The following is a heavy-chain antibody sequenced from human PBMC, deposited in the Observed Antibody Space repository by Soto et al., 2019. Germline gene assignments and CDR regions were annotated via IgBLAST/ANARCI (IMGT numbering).Heavy chain of an antibody. CDR2: ISYDGSNK. CDR3: ARAPGGMDV. Sequence: GSLRLAGAASVFTCSSYAMHWVRQAPGKGLEWVAVISYDGSNKYYADSVKGRFTISRDNSKNTLYLQMNSLRAEDTAVYYCARAPGGMDVWGQGTTVTVSS. CDR1: VFTCSSYA. J-gene: IGHJ6*02. V-gene: IGHV3-30-3*01.